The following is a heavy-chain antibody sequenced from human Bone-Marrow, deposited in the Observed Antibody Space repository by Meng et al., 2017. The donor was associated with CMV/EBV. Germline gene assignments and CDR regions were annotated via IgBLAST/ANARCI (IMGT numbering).Heavy chain of an antibody. CDR1: GGSISSSSYY. J-gene: IGHJ4*02. Sequence: QLPPQESGPGLVKPSETLSLTCTVSGGSISSSSYYWGWIRQPPGKGLEWIGSIYYSGSTYYNPSLKSRVTISVDTSKNQFSLKLSSVTAADTAVCYCAREDYGSGSYCDYWGQGTLVTVSS. D-gene: IGHD3-10*01. CDR2: IYYSGST. V-gene: IGHV4-39*07. CDR3: AREDYGSGSYCDY.